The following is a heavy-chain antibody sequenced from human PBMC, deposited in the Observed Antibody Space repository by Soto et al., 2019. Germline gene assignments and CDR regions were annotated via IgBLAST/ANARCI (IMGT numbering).Heavy chain of an antibody. D-gene: IGHD2-2*01. Sequence: SETLSLTCTVSGGSISSYYWSWIRQPPGKGLEWIGYIYYSGSTNYNPSLKSRVTISVDTSKNQFSLKLSSVTAADTAVYYCAREKWGYCSSTSCSPKLYNWFDPWGQGTLVPVSS. CDR1: GGSISSYY. V-gene: IGHV4-59*01. CDR2: IYYSGST. CDR3: AREKWGYCSSTSCSPKLYNWFDP. J-gene: IGHJ5*02.